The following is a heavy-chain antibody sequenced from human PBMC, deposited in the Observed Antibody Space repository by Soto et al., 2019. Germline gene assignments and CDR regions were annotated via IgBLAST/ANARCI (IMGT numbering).Heavy chain of an antibody. V-gene: IGHV4-4*07. CDR2: IYTSGST. J-gene: IGHJ3*02. CDR1: GGSISSYY. CDR3: ARDIGTAMVSDAFDI. Sequence: SETLSLTCTVSGGSISSYYWSWIRQPAGKGLEWIGRIYTSGSTNYNPSLKSRVNMSVDTSKNQFSLKLSSVTAADTAVYYCARDIGTAMVSDAFDIWGQGTMVTVSS. D-gene: IGHD5-18*01.